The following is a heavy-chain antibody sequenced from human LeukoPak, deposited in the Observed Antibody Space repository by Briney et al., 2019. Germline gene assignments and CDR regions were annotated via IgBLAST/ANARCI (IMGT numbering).Heavy chain of an antibody. Sequence: TSETLSLTCTVSGGSISSYYWSWIRQPPGKGLEWIGYIYYSGSTNYNPSLKSRVTISVDTSENQFSLKLSSVTAADTAVYYRARGSKAARNDAFDIWGQGTMVTVSS. CDR3: ARGSKAARNDAFDI. CDR1: GGSISSYY. CDR2: IYYSGST. D-gene: IGHD6-6*01. J-gene: IGHJ3*02. V-gene: IGHV4-59*01.